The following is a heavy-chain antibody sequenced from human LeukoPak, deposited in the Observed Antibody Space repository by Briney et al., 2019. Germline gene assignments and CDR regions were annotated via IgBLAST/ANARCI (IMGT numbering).Heavy chain of an antibody. J-gene: IGHJ6*02. Sequence: SETLSLTCTVSGGSISSEASYWAWIRQPPGTGLEWNGSIYYSESPYYNPSLKSRVTLSIDTSKNQFSLRLNSVTAADTAVFFCARLFSSGWEYHNGMDVWGQGTTITVSS. V-gene: IGHV4-39*01. CDR2: IYYSESP. CDR3: ARLFSSGWEYHNGMDV. D-gene: IGHD6-19*01. CDR1: GGSISSEASY.